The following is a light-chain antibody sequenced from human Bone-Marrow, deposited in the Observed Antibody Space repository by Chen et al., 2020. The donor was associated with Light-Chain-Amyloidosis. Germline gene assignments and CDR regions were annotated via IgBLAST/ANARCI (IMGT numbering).Light chain of an antibody. Sequence: SYVLTQPSSVSVAPGQTATIASGGNNIGSTSVHWYQQTPGRAPLLVVYDDSDRTSGIPERLSGSNSGNTATLTISRVEAGDEADYYCQVWDRSSDRPVFGGGTKLTVL. CDR1: NIGSTS. CDR3: QVWDRSSDRPV. V-gene: IGLV3-21*02. J-gene: IGLJ3*02. CDR2: DDS.